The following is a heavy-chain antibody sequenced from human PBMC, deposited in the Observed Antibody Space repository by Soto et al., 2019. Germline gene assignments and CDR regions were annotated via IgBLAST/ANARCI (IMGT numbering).Heavy chain of an antibody. J-gene: IGHJ3*02. CDR1: GFTFSSYA. D-gene: IGHD3-3*01. Sequence: PGGSLRLSCAASGFTFSSYAMSWVRQAPGKGLEWVSAISGSGGSTYYADSVKGRFTISRDNSKNTLYLQMNSLRAEDTAVYYCAKVDCDFWFRNRGGDAFYIRGQGTTVTVSS. CDR2: ISGSGGST. V-gene: IGHV3-23*01. CDR3: AKVDCDFWFRNRGGDAFYI.